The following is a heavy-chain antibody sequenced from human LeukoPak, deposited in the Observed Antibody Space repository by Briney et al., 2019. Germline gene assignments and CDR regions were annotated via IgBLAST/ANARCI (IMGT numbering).Heavy chain of an antibody. J-gene: IGHJ4*02. D-gene: IGHD6-6*01. V-gene: IGHV4-39*01. CDR2: IYYSGST. Sequence: PAETLSLTCFVSGGSISSSLYYWGWLRQPPGKGLEWIGSIYYSGSTYYSPSLKSRVTISVGTSKNQFSLRLRSVTAADTAVYYCARLSIEARPTFYFDYWGQGTLVTVSS. CDR3: ARLSIEARPTFYFDY. CDR1: GGSISSSLYY.